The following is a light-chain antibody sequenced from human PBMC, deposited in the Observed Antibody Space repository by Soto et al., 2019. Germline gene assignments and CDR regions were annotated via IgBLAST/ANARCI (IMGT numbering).Light chain of an antibody. CDR2: EDK. J-gene: IGLJ2*01. CDR1: SGSIASNY. Sequence: NFMLTQPHSVSESPGKTVTISCTRSSGSIASNYVQWYQQRPGSAPTTVIYEDKQRPSGVPDRFSGSTDSSSNSASLTISGLKTEDEADYYCQSYDTSSVVFGGGTKLTGL. V-gene: IGLV6-57*04. CDR3: QSYDTSSVV.